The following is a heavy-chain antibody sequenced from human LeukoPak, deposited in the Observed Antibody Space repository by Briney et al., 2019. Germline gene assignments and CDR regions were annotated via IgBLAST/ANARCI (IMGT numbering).Heavy chain of an antibody. V-gene: IGHV3-7*01. CDR1: GFTFSSYW. CDR2: IKQDGSEK. Sequence: GGSLRLSCAASGFTFSSYWMSWVRQAPGKGLEWVANIKQDGSEKYYVDSVKGRFTISRDNAKNSLYLQMNSLRAEDTAVYCCARDRPVVPSLYFDWLLPFDYWGQGTLVTVSS. CDR3: ARDRPVVPSLYFDWLLPFDY. J-gene: IGHJ4*02. D-gene: IGHD3-9*01.